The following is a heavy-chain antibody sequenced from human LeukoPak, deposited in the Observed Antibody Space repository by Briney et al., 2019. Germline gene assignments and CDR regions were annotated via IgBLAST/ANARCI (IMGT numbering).Heavy chain of an antibody. D-gene: IGHD1-26*01. J-gene: IGHJ3*02. V-gene: IGHV1-24*01. Sequence: ASVKVSCKVSGYTLTELSMHWVRQAPGKGLEWMGGFDPEDGETIYAQKFQGRVTMTEDTSTDTAYMELSSLRSEDTAVYYCATGPRWELPLQDAFDIWGQGTMVTVSS. CDR1: GYTLTELS. CDR2: FDPEDGET. CDR3: ATGPRWELPLQDAFDI.